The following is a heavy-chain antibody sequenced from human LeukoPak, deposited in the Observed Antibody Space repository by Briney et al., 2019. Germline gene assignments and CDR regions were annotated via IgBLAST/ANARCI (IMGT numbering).Heavy chain of an antibody. J-gene: IGHJ4*02. CDR3: ASKGGYDHH. V-gene: IGHV3-7*01. Sequence: GGSLRLSCVTSGFTFSSHWMFWVRQAPGKGLEWVANVNQDGGAKFYVDSVKGRFTISRDNAKNSLYLQMTSLRVEGTAVYFCASKGGYDHHWGQGTLVTVSS. D-gene: IGHD5-12*01. CDR1: GFTFSSHW. CDR2: VNQDGGAK.